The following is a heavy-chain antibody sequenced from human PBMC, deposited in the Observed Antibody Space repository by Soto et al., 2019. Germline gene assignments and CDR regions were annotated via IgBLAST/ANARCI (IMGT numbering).Heavy chain of an antibody. CDR1: GYDFISYW. Sequence: GEYLKISCKGSGYDFISYWIGWVRQMPGTGLEWMGIIYPGDSDTRYSPSFQGQLSISADKSTTTAYLHWRSLRASDTAIYYCARRSRDCFSISSPTYYFDYWGQGTLVTVSS. D-gene: IGHD2-2*01. J-gene: IGHJ4*02. CDR2: IYPGDSDT. CDR3: ARRSRDCFSISSPTYYFDY. V-gene: IGHV5-51*01.